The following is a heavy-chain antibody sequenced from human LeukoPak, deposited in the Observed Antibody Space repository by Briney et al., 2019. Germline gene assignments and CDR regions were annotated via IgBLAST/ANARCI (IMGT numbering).Heavy chain of an antibody. CDR1: GFTFRGYW. V-gene: IGHV3-74*03. D-gene: IGHD2-2*01. CDR2: INGDGSSA. Sequence: GGSLRLSCAGSGFTFRGYWIHWVRQVPGKGLVWVSRINGDGSSATYADSVKGRFTISGDDAKNTVYLQMNNLRAEDAAVYYCARDQYYQLLLWGQGSLVTVSP. J-gene: IGHJ4*02. CDR3: ARDQYYQLLL.